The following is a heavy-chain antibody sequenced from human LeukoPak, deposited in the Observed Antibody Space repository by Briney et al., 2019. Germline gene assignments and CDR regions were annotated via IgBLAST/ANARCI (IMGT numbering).Heavy chain of an antibody. V-gene: IGHV4-39*01. J-gene: IGHJ4*02. CDR2: IYYSGTT. D-gene: IGHD2/OR15-2a*01. Sequence: SETLSLTCTVSGGSISSDNYYWGWVRQPPGKGLEWIGNIYYSGTTYYNPSLESRVTISVDTSKNQFSLNLSSVTAADTAVYYCARALSGGYFAYWGQGTLVTASS. CDR1: GGSISSDNYY. CDR3: ARALSGGYFAY.